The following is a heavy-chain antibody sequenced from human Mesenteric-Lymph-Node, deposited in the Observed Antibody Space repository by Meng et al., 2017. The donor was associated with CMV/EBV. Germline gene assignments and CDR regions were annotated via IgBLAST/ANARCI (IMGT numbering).Heavy chain of an antibody. V-gene: IGHV3-30-3*01. J-gene: IGHJ4*02. CDR3: AREGPEQQLWGYFDS. CDR1: GFTFSSYA. CDR2: ISYDGSNK. D-gene: IGHD6-13*01. Sequence: GESLKISCAASGFTFSSYAMHWVRQAPGKGLEWVAVISYDGSNKYYADSVKGRFTISRDNSKNTLYLQMNSLRAEDTAVYYCAREGPEQQLWGYFDSWGQGTLVTVSS.